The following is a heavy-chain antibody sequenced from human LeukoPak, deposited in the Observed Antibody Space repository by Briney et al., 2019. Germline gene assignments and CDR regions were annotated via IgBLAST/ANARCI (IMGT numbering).Heavy chain of an antibody. J-gene: IGHJ4*02. CDR1: GYTFTSYG. CDR2: ISAYNGNT. CDR3: ARDYVDTAMVGAAY. D-gene: IGHD5-18*01. Sequence: ASVTVSCKASGYTFTSYGISWVRQAPGQGLEWMGWISAYNGNTNYAQKLQGRVTITTDTSTSTAYMELRSLRSDDTAVYYCARDYVDTAMVGAAYWGQGTLVTVSS. V-gene: IGHV1-18*04.